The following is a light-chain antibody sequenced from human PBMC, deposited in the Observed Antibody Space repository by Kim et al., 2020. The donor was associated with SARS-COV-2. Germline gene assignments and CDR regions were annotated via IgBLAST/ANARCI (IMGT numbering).Light chain of an antibody. CDR1: SLRSYY. V-gene: IGLV3-19*01. CDR3: NSRDSSGNHLV. CDR2: GKN. Sequence: SSELTQDHAVSVALGQTVRITCQGDSLRSYYASWYQQKPGQAPVLVIYGKNNRPSGIPDRFSGSSSGNTTSLTITGAQAGDEADYYCNSRDSSGNHLVFG. J-gene: IGLJ2*01.